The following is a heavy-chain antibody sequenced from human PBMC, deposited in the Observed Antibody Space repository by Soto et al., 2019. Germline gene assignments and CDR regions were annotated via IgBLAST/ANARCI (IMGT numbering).Heavy chain of an antibody. CDR3: ARGGNSSSWFDRYYYYGMDV. J-gene: IGHJ6*02. CDR1: GFTFISHD. Sequence: PGGSLRLSCAASGFTFISHDMHWVRQATGKGLEWVSAIGTAGDTYYPGSVKGRFTISRENAKNSLYLQMNSLRAGDTAVYYCARGGNSSSWFDRYYYYGMDVWGQGTTVTVSS. V-gene: IGHV3-13*01. CDR2: IGTAGDT. D-gene: IGHD6-13*01.